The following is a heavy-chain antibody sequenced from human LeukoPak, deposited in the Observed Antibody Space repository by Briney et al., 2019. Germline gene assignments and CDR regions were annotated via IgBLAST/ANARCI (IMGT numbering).Heavy chain of an antibody. D-gene: IGHD5-18*01. CDR3: ARDWDAAMVKGYFDY. J-gene: IGHJ4*02. CDR1: GFIVSSNY. Sequence: GGSLRLSCAASGFIVSSNYMSWVRQAPGKGLEWLSVIYGGDTTYYADSVKGRFTISRDNSKNTLYLQMNSLRAEDTAVYYCARDWDAAMVKGYFDYWGQGTLVTVSS. CDR2: IYGGDTT. V-gene: IGHV3-66*01.